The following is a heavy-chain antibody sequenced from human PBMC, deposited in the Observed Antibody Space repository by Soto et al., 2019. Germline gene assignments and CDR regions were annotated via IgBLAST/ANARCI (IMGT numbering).Heavy chain of an antibody. J-gene: IGHJ5*01. CDR2: TRNKANSYTT. D-gene: IGHD1-26*01. CDR1: GFTFTDPY. V-gene: IGHV3-72*01. CDR3: TRDSGSGTSRGDS. Sequence: GGGPGLSLAAPGFTFTDPYMGWGPPAPGEGLEWVGRTRNKANSYTTEYAASVKGRFTISRDNSKNSLYLQMNSLKTEDTAVYYCTRDSGSGTSRGDSWGQGTLVTVAS.